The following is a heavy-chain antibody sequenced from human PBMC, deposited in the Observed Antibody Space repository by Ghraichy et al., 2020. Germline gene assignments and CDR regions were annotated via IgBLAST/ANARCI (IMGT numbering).Heavy chain of an antibody. V-gene: IGHV3-30*18. D-gene: IGHD5-18*01. Sequence: GGSLRLSCAASGFTFSSYGMHWVRQAPGKGLEWVAVISYDGSNKYYADSVKGRFTISRDNSKNTLYLQMNSLRAEDTAVYYCAKDEAGEEPYSYGAHYFDYWGQGTLVTVSS. CDR3: AKDEAGEEPYSYGAHYFDY. CDR1: GFTFSSYG. J-gene: IGHJ4*02. CDR2: ISYDGSNK.